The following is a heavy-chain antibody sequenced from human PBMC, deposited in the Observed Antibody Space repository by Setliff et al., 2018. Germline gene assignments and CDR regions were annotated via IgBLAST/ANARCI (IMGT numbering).Heavy chain of an antibody. D-gene: IGHD1-26*01. CDR1: GGTFINYA. J-gene: IGHJ4*02. V-gene: IGHV1-69*13. CDR2: IIPIFGTA. Sequence: ASVKVSCKASGGTFINYAISWVRQAPGQGLEWMGGIIPIFGTANYAQKFQGRVTITADESTSTAYMELSSLRSEDTAVYYCARVSRTIVAARGFDYWGQGTQVTVSS. CDR3: ARVSRTIVAARGFDY.